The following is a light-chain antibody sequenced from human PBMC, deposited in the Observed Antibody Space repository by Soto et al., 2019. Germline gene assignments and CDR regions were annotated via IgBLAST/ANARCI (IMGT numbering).Light chain of an antibody. CDR1: QSISSW. CDR2: KAS. J-gene: IGKJ3*01. V-gene: IGKV1-5*03. Sequence: DIQMTQSPSTLSASVGDRVTITCRASQSISSWLAWYQQKPGKAPKLLIYKASSLESGVPSRFSGSGSGTEFTLTISSLQPDDFATYYCQQYNSYSLFTFGAGT. CDR3: QQYNSYSLFT.